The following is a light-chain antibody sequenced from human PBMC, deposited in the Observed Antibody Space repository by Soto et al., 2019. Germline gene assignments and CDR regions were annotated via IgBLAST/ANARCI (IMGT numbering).Light chain of an antibody. Sequence: QSVLTQPPSVSGAPGQRVTISCTGSSSNIGAGYDVHWYQQLPGTAPKLPIYGNSNRPSGVPDRFSGSKSGTSASLAITGLQAEDEAYYYCQSYDSSLSGYVFGTGTKLTVL. CDR2: GNS. J-gene: IGLJ1*01. CDR3: QSYDSSLSGYV. CDR1: SSNIGAGYD. V-gene: IGLV1-40*01.